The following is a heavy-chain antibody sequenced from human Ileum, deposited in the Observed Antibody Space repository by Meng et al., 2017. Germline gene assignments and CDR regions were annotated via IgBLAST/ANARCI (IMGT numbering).Heavy chain of an antibody. CDR2: IYYSGAT. D-gene: IGHD3-16*01. Sequence: QVQLQESGPGLVKPSETLSLTCTVPAGSIRSTSNYWDWVRQSPGTRLEWIGSIYYSGATYYNPSLKSRVTMSVDTSKNQFSLRLSSVTAADTAVYFCARRVHDGRHYHYFDYWGQGTLVTVSS. V-gene: IGHV4-39*01. J-gene: IGHJ4*01. CDR3: ARRVHDGRHYHYFDY. CDR1: AGSIRSTSNY.